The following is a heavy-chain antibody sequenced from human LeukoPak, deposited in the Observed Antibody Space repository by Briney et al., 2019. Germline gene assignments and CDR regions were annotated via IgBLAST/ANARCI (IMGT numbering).Heavy chain of an antibody. CDR2: ISSSSSYI. V-gene: IGHV3-21*04. CDR1: GFTFSSYS. J-gene: IGHJ4*02. Sequence: GGSLRLSCAASGFTFSSYSMNWVRQAPGKGLEWVSSISSSSSYIYYADSVKGRFTISRDNAKNSLYLQMNSLRAEDTAVYYCAKVAGITMVRGVIITRGYYFDYWGQGTLVTVSS. CDR3: AKVAGITMVRGVIITRGYYFDY. D-gene: IGHD3-10*01.